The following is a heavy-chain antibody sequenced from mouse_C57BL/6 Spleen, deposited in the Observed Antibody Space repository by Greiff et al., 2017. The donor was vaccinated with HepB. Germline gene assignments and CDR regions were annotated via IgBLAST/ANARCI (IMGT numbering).Heavy chain of an antibody. J-gene: IGHJ4*01. V-gene: IGHV1-72*01. CDR2: IDPNSGGT. Sequence: QVQLQQPGAELVKPGASVKLSCKASGYTFTSYWMHWVKQRPGRGLEWIGRIDPNSGGTTYNEKFKSQATLTVDKPSSTAYMQISSLTSEDSAVYDGARDYYCSMYAMDYWGQGTSVTVSS. CDR1: GYTFTSYW. D-gene: IGHD1-1*01. CDR3: ARDYYCSMYAMDY.